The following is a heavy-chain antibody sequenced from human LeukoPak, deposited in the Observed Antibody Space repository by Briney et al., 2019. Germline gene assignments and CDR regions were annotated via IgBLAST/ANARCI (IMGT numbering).Heavy chain of an antibody. CDR3: ARDGPYYYDSSGYYPVGFDY. V-gene: IGHV1-2*02. CDR1: GYTFTGYY. CDR2: INPNSGGT. D-gene: IGHD3-22*01. Sequence: ASVKVSCKASGYTFTGYYMHWVRQAPGQGLEWMGWINPNSGGTNYAQKLQGRVTMTTDTSTSTAYMELRSLRSDDTAVYYCARDGPYYYDSSGYYPVGFDYWGQGTLVTVSS. J-gene: IGHJ4*02.